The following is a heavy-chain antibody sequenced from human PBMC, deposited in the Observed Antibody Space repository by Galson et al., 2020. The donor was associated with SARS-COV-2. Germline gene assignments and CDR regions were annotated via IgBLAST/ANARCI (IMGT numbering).Heavy chain of an antibody. J-gene: IGHJ6*02. CDR2: IYPGDSNT. CDR1: GYTFTTNW. V-gene: IGHV5-51*01. CDR3: ARHRVATLIRGVIMTDYGMDV. D-gene: IGHD3-10*01. Sequence: GESLKISCETSGYTFTTNWIGWVRQMPGKGLEWMGIIYPGDSNTIYSPSFQGQVTISADKSISTAYLQWSSLKASDTAIYYCARHRVATLIRGVIMTDYGMDVWGQGTTVTVSS.